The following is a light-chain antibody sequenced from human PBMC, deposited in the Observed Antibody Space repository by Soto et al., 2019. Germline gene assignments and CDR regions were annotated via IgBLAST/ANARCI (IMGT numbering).Light chain of an antibody. V-gene: IGLV2-14*01. CDR1: SSDVGGYNY. J-gene: IGLJ1*01. Sequence: QSALTQPASVSGSPGQSITISCTGTSSDVGGYNYVSWYQQHPGKAPELMIYEVSNRPSGVSNRFSGSKSGNTASLTISGLQAEAEADYYCSSYRSSSTSYVFGTGTKVTVL. CDR2: EVS. CDR3: SSYRSSSTSYV.